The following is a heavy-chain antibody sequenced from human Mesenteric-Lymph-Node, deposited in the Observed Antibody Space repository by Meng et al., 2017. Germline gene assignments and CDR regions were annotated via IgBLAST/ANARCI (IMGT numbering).Heavy chain of an antibody. D-gene: IGHD4-23*01. J-gene: IGHJ4*02. CDR3: ARVLELGGKDDY. Sequence: ASVKVSCKASGYTFTSYDINWVRQATGQGLEWMGWMNPNSGNTGYAQKFQGRVTITRNTSISTAYMELSSLRSEDTAVYYCARVLELGGKDDYWGQGTLVTVSS. V-gene: IGHV1-8*03. CDR1: GYTFTSYD. CDR2: MNPNSGNT.